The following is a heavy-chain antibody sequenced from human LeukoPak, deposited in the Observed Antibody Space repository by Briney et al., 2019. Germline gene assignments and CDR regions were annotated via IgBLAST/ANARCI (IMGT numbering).Heavy chain of an antibody. CDR1: GFTFSGYW. CDR2: IKKDGSEK. CDR3: ARHLSGVTGYTYGRGIDY. J-gene: IGHJ4*02. D-gene: IGHD5-18*01. V-gene: IGHV3-7*01. Sequence: GGSLRLSCAASGFTFSGYWMSWVRQAPGKGLEWVANIKKDGSEKYYVDSVKGRFTISRDNAKKSLYLQMNSLRAEDTAVYYCARHLSGVTGYTYGRGIDYWGQGTLVTVSS.